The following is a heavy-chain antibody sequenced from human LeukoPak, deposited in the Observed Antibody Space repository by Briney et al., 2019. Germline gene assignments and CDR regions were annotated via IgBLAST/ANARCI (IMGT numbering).Heavy chain of an antibody. D-gene: IGHD6-13*01. V-gene: IGHV4-34*01. Sequence: SETLSLTCAVYGGSFSGYYWSWIRQPPGKGLEWIGEINHSGSTNYNPSLKSRVTISVDTSKNQFSLKLSSVTAADTAAYYCARGRSSSYSSSWNFDYWGQGTLVTVSS. CDR3: ARGRSSSYSSSWNFDY. CDR2: INHSGST. CDR1: GGSFSGYY. J-gene: IGHJ4*02.